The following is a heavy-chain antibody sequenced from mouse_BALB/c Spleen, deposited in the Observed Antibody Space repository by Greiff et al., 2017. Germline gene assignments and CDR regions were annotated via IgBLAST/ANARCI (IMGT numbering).Heavy chain of an antibody. CDR3: ARGGLRCYCAMDY. Sequence: EVQRVESGPSLVKPSQTLSLTCSVTGDSITSGYWNWIRQFPGNKLEYMGYISYSGSTYYTPSITSRISITRDTSKNQYYLQLNSVTTEDTATYDCARGGLRCYCAMDYWGQGTSVTVSA. V-gene: IGHV3-8*02. D-gene: IGHD2-4*01. J-gene: IGHJ4*01. CDR1: GDSITSGY. CDR2: ISYSGST.